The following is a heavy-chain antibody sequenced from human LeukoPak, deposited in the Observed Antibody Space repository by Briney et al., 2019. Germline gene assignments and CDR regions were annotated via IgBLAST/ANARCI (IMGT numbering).Heavy chain of an antibody. CDR3: ARHGIVVVPAAIPDAFDI. Sequence: PSESLSLTCAVYGGSFSGYYWSWIRQPPGKGLEWIGEINHSGSTNYNPSLKSRVTISVDTSKNQFSLKLSSVTAADTAVYYCARHGIVVVPAAIPDAFDIWGQGTMVTVSS. D-gene: IGHD2-2*02. CDR1: GGSFSGYY. J-gene: IGHJ3*02. V-gene: IGHV4-34*01. CDR2: INHSGST.